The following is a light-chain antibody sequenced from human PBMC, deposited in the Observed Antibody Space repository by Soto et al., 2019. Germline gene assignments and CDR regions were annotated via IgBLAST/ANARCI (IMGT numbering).Light chain of an antibody. CDR1: QTISSW. CDR3: QHYNSYSEA. V-gene: IGKV1-5*03. J-gene: IGKJ1*01. Sequence: DIQMTHSPSTLSGSVGDRVTITFRASQTISSWLAWYQQKPGKAPKLLIYKASTLKSGVPPRFSGSGSGTEFTLTISSLQPDDFATYYCQHYNSYSEAFGQGTKVDIK. CDR2: KAS.